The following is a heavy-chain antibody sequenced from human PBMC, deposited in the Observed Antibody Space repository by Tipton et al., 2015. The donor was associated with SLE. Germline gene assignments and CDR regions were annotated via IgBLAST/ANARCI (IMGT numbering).Heavy chain of an antibody. V-gene: IGHV1-18*01. Sequence: QLVQSGAEVKKPGASVKVSCKTSGYIFTSYGINWVRQAPGQGLEWVGWISVYNGHTDYGQKVQGRVTMTTDTSTNTAYMELRNLRSDDTAVYYCARHNRAYSYGSGTLGWLDPWGQGALVTVSS. D-gene: IGHD3-10*01. CDR3: ARHNRAYSYGSGTLGWLDP. J-gene: IGHJ5*02. CDR1: GYIFTSYG. CDR2: ISVYNGHT.